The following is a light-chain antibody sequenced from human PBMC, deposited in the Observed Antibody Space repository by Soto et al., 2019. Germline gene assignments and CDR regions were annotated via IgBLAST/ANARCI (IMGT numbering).Light chain of an antibody. CDR3: LLDYAYFWA. CDR1: QGIRND. Sequence: IQMTQSPSSLSASVGDRVTITCRASQGIRNDLGWYQQKPGKVPKLLIYAASTLQSGVPSRFSGSGFGTDFTLTINSLQPEDFATYYCLLDYAYFWAFGQGTKVEVK. CDR2: AAS. V-gene: IGKV1-6*01. J-gene: IGKJ1*01.